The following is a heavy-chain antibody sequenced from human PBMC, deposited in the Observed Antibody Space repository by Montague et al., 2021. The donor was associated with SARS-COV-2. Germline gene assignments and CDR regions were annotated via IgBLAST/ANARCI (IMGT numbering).Heavy chain of an antibody. CDR1: LPSGIVGLY. D-gene: IGHD1-1*01. J-gene: IGHJ4*02. V-gene: IGHV4-61*02. CDR3: ARVGGGTTRYFDN. CDR2: SFPRGGT. Sequence: TLSLTCTGSLPSGIVGLYRWTWVRPPDVKSLDWIGRSFPRGGTKYNPSLNSRVTILVDTCKNQFSLNLRSVTAAGTAVYYCARVGGGTTRYFDNWGQGTLVTVSS.